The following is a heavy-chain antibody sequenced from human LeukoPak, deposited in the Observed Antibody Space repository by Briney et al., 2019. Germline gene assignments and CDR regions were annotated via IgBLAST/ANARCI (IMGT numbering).Heavy chain of an antibody. V-gene: IGHV1-18*01. CDR3: ARDLGDYYYMDV. CDR2: ISAYNGNT. CDR1: GYTFISYG. J-gene: IGHJ6*03. Sequence: ASVKVSCKASGYTFISYGISWVRQAPGQGLEWMGWISAYNGNTNYAQKLQDRVTMTTDTSTSTAYMELRSLRSDDTAVYYCARDLGDYYYMDVWGKGTTVTISS.